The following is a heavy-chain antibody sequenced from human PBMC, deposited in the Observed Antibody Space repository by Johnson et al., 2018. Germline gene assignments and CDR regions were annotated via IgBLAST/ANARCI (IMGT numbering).Heavy chain of an antibody. CDR2: ISSSSSTI. Sequence: VQLVESGGGLVQXGGSLRLXCAASGFTFSSYSMNWVRQAPGKGLEWVSYISSSSSTIDYADSVKGRVTISRDNAKNSLYLQMNSLRAEETALYYWEKDIGAGHDPYYMDVWGKWTTVTVSS. CDR1: GFTFSSYS. D-gene: IGHD6-25*01. J-gene: IGHJ6*03. CDR3: EKDIGAGHDPYYMDV. V-gene: IGHV3-48*04.